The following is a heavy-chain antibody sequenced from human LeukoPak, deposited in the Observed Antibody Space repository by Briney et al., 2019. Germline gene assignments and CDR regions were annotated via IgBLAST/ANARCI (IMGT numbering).Heavy chain of an antibody. D-gene: IGHD3-22*01. CDR1: GGSISSGGYY. Sequence: SQTLSLTCTVSGGSISSGGYYWSWIRQHPGKGLEWIGYIYYSGSTYYNPSLKSRVTISVDTSKNQFSLKLSSVTAADTAVYYCARQGPVYYYDSSGYYSNWGQGTLVTVSS. V-gene: IGHV4-31*03. J-gene: IGHJ4*02. CDR2: IYYSGST. CDR3: ARQGPVYYYDSSGYYSN.